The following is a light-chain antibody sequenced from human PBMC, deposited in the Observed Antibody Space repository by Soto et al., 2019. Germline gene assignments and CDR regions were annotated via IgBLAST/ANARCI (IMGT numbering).Light chain of an antibody. V-gene: IGKV2-28*01. J-gene: IGKJ4*01. CDR2: LGS. CDR1: QSLLHSDAYNY. Sequence: DIVMTQSPLSLPVTPGEPASISCRSSQSLLHSDAYNYLDWYLHKPGQSPQLLIYLGSNRASGVPARVSCSAVGPEFTLIISRVEAEDVGVYFCVQGLRVPLTVGSGTKVGTK. CDR3: VQGLRVPLT.